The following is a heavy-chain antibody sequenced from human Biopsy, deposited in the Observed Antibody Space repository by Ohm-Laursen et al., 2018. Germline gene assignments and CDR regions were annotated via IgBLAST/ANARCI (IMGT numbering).Heavy chain of an antibody. V-gene: IGHV1-18*01. CDR2: ISGYNGNT. Sequence: SVTVSCKASGYKFTSYGMSWVRRAPGQGFEWLGRISGYNGNTNYAQKSQGRITMTIDAATSTGYMDLRSLKSDDTAVYYCARIAAAGWDDYWGQGTLVTVSS. D-gene: IGHD6-25*01. CDR1: GYKFTSYG. CDR3: ARIAAAGWDDY. J-gene: IGHJ4*02.